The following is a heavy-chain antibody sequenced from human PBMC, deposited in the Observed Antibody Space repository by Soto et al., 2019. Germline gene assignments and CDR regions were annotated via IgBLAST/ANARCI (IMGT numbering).Heavy chain of an antibody. CDR1: GFSFSTYD. Sequence: EVQLVESGGGLVQPGGSLRLSCAASGFSFSTYDMNWVRQAPGKGLEWVSYISGGSSRIFYADSVKGRFTISRDNAKNSLYLQMNSLRDEDTGVYYCARVIYGGWSTIKDYYYYAMDVWGQATTVTVSS. CDR2: ISGGSSRI. J-gene: IGHJ6*02. D-gene: IGHD5-12*01. V-gene: IGHV3-48*02. CDR3: ARVIYGGWSTIKDYYYYAMDV.